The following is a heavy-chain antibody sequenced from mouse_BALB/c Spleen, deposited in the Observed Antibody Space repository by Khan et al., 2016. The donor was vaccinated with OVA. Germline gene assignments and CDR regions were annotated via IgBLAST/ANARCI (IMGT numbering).Heavy chain of an antibody. CDR1: GYTFTSYW. CDR3: ARRNWDVAWFAY. CDR2: IYPGNTDT. D-gene: IGHD4-1*01. V-gene: IGHV1-5*01. Sequence: VQLQQSGTVLARPGASVKMSCKASGYTFTSYWMHWVKQRPGQGLEWIGDIYPGNTDTNYNQKFKGKAKLTAVTSTSTANRELGSMANEDFAVYYCARRNWDVAWFAYWGQGTLVTVSA. J-gene: IGHJ3*01.